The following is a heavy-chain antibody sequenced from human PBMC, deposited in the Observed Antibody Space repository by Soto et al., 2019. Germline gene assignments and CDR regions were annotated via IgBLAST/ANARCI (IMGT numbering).Heavy chain of an antibody. CDR2: IYSGGST. J-gene: IGHJ5*02. CDR3: ARGIASSTWLAP. Sequence: AETLSLTCTVSGGSISNDYWSWIRQPPGKGLEWIGSIYSGGSTNYNPSLKSRVTISVYTSKNQFSLQLNSVTAAHTAVYYCARGIASSTWLAPGGQRTGSSSPQ. V-gene: IGHV4-59*01. D-gene: IGHD2-15*01. CDR1: GGSISNDY.